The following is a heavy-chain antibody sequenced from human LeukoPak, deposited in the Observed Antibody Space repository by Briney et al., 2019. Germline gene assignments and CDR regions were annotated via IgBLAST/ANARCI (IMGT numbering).Heavy chain of an antibody. J-gene: IGHJ4*02. CDR3: ARHIDSSGYYYLFDY. V-gene: IGHV1-2*02. Sequence: ASVKVSCKASGYPFTGYYTHWLRQAPGQGPEWVGWINPNSGGANYAQIFQGRVTMTRDTSISTVYMQLSGLRSDDTAVYYCARHIDSSGYYYLFDYWGQGTLVTVSS. CDR1: GYPFTGYY. D-gene: IGHD3-22*01. CDR2: INPNSGGA.